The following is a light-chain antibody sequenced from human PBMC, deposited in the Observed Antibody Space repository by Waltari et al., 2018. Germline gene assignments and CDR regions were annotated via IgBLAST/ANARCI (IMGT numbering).Light chain of an antibody. J-gene: IGKJ1*01. CDR2: GAS. CDR1: QSVSRS. V-gene: IGKV3-20*01. Sequence: IVLTQSPGTLSLSPGERATLSCRASQSVSRSLAWYQQKPGQAPKLLLYGASTRATGIPDRFSGSGSGTDFSLTISSLKPEDFAIYFCQHYVRLPATFGQGTKVEIK. CDR3: QHYVRLPAT.